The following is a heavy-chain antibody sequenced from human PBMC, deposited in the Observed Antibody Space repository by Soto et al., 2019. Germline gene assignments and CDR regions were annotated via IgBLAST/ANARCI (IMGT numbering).Heavy chain of an antibody. Sequence: PPDTRSLTCLVSGGSLNSIYYWVLFRQPPGKAPEWIGSIYYSGTTYYNPSLKSRVTISVDSSRNQVSLKMTSVTAADTAVYYCSRFAARPPFEYWGQGLVVTFAS. D-gene: IGHD6-6*01. CDR1: GGSLNSIYY. V-gene: IGHV4-39*01. CDR3: SRFAARPPFEY. CDR2: IYYSGTT. J-gene: IGHJ4*02.